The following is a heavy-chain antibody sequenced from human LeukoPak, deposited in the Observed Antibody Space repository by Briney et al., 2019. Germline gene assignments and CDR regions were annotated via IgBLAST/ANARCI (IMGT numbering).Heavy chain of an antibody. CDR1: GFSFSHFW. D-gene: IGHD1-26*01. V-gene: IGHV3-7*04. CDR2: TNQDGTEK. J-gene: IGHJ4*02. Sequence: GGSLRLSCLASGFSFSHFWMGWVRQAPGKGPEWVTNTNQDGTEKNYVDSLKGRFTISRDNAKNSLYLQMTSLRVDDTAVYFCAGGSSTTLDYWGQGTLVTVSS. CDR3: AGGSSTTLDY.